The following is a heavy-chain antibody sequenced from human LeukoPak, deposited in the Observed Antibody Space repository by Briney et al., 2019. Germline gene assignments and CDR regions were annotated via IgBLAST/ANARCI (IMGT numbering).Heavy chain of an antibody. J-gene: IGHJ5*02. CDR2: INHSGST. D-gene: IGHD1-26*01. Sequence: KTSETLSLTCAVYGGSFSGYYWSWIRQPPGKGLEWIGEINHSGSTNYNPSLKSRVTISVDTSKNQFSLKLSSVTAADTAVYYCARDNSVGETAWWFDPWGQGTLVTVSS. V-gene: IGHV4-34*01. CDR3: ARDNSVGETAWWFDP. CDR1: GGSFSGYY.